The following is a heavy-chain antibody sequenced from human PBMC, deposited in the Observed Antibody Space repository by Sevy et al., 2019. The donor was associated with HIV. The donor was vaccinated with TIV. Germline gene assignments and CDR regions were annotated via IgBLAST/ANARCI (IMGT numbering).Heavy chain of an antibody. CDR2: INSDGSRT. D-gene: IGHD6-19*01. CDR3: VREYGSGWNYLDY. CDR1: GFTFSSYW. Sequence: GGSLRLSCAVSGFTFSSYWMHWVRQAPGKGLVRVSRINSDGSRTTYADSVKGRLTISRDNAKNTVYLQMNSLRAEDTAVYFCVREYGSGWNYLDYWGQGTLVTVSS. J-gene: IGHJ4*02. V-gene: IGHV3-74*01.